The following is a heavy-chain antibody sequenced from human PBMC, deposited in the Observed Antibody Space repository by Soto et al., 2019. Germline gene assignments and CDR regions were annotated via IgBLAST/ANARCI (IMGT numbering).Heavy chain of an antibody. CDR2: ISGYNGKT. Sequence: QVQLVQSGAEVKKRGASVKVSCKASGYMFNSYGMSWLRQAPVQGLEWIGWISGYNGKTDLAQKFQGRVTMTTEASTRTVYMELTSLRFDDTALYYCARDVTYTAGWYFEHWGQGNLVTVPA. J-gene: IGHJ4*02. CDR1: GYMFNSYG. D-gene: IGHD6-19*01. CDR3: ARDVTYTAGWYFEH. V-gene: IGHV1-18*01.